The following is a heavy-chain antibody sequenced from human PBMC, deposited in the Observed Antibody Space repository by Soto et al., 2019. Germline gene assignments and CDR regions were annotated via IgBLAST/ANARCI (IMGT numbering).Heavy chain of an antibody. CDR1: GFTFSSYA. CDR2: ISYDGSNK. J-gene: IGHJ6*02. V-gene: IGHV3-30-3*01. D-gene: IGHD3-3*01. Sequence: LRLSCAASGFTFSSYAMHWVRQAPGKGLEWVAVISYDGSNKYYADSVKGRFTISRDNSKNTLYLQMNSLRAEDTAVYYCARVTDYDFWSGYYPTYYYYGMDVWGQGTTVTVSS. CDR3: ARVTDYDFWSGYYPTYYYYGMDV.